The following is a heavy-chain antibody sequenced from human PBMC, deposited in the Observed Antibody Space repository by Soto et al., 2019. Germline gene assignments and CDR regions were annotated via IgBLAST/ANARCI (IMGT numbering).Heavy chain of an antibody. CDR3: ARDGSGSGDYYYYGMDV. J-gene: IGHJ6*02. CDR1: GHTFTGYY. Sequence: VKVSCKASGHTFTGYYMHWVRQAPGQGLEWMGWINPNSGGTNYAQTFQGWVTMTRDTSISTAYMELSRLRSDDTAVYYCARDGSGSGDYYYYGMDVWGQGTTVTVSS. CDR2: INPNSGGT. V-gene: IGHV1-2*04. D-gene: IGHD3-10*01.